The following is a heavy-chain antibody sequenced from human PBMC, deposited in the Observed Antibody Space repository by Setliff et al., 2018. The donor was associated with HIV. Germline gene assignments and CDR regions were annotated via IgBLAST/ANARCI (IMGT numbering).Heavy chain of an antibody. CDR1: GYSISSGYY. J-gene: IGHJ4*02. CDR3: ARRRSSGWYHYFDY. Sequence: TSETLSLTCTVSGYSISSGYYWGWIRQPPGKGLEWIGSIYHSGGTYYNPSLKSRVTISVDTSKNQFSLKLSSVTAADTAVYYCARRRSSGWYHYFDYWGQGTLVTVSS. CDR2: IYHSGGT. V-gene: IGHV4-38-2*02. D-gene: IGHD6-19*01.